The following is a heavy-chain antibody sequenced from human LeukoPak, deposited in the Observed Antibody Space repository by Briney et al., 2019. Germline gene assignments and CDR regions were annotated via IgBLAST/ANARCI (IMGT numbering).Heavy chain of an antibody. V-gene: IGHV4-4*02. CDR1: GGSISSSNW. CDR2: IYHSGST. D-gene: IGHD2-2*01. CDR3: ARRPGSVTSHAFDI. Sequence: SGTLSLTCAVSGGSISSSNWWSWVRQPPGKGLEWIGEIYHSGSTNYNPSLKSRVTISVDKSKNQLSLKLSSVTAADTAVYYCARRPGSVTSHAFDIRGQGTMVTVSS. J-gene: IGHJ3*02.